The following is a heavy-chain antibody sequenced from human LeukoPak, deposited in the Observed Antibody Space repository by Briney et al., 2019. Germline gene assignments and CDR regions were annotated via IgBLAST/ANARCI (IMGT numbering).Heavy chain of an antibody. CDR1: GFTFSGYA. D-gene: IGHD1-26*01. CDR3: AKDPLGRDWFDP. Sequence: GGSLRLSCAASGFTFSGYAMSWVRQAPGKGLEWVSAISGSGGNTYYADSVKGRFTISRDNSKNTLYLQMNSLRGEDTAVYYCAKDPLGRDWFDPWGQGTLVTVSS. J-gene: IGHJ5*02. V-gene: IGHV3-23*01. CDR2: ISGSGGNT.